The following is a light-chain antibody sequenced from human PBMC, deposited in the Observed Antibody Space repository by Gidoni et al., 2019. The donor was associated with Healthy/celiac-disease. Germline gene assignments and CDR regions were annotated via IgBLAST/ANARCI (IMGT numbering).Light chain of an antibody. CDR2: DVS. V-gene: IGLV2-11*01. J-gene: IGLJ1*01. CDR1: SSDVGGYHC. Sequence: QSALTQPRSVSGSPGQSVTISCTGTSSDVGGYHCVSWYQQHPGKAPKLMIYDVSKRPSGVPDRFSGSKSGNTASLTISGLQAEDEADYYCCSYAGSYTYVFGTGTKVTVL. CDR3: CSYAGSYTYV.